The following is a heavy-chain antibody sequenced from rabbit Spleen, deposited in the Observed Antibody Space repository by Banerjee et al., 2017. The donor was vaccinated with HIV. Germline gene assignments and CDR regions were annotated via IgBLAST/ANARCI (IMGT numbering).Heavy chain of an antibody. CDR2: IYAAKGST. J-gene: IGHJ6*01. V-gene: IGHV1S7*01. CDR1: GIDFTNYY. D-gene: IGHD4-1*01. CDR3: ARAIVPWLGLTRLDL. Sequence: QLEESGGGLVKTEGSLTLTCTASGIDFTNYYITWVRQAPGKGLEWIGIIYAAKGSTDYSSWVNGRFTISSDNAQSTVYLKMTSLTAADTATYFCARAIVPWLGLTRLDLWGPGTLVTVS.